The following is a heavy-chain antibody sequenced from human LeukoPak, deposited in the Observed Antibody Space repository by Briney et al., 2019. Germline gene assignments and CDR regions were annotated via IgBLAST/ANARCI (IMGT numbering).Heavy chain of an antibody. Sequence: TSVQVSCEASGYTFTSYGISWVRQAPGQGLEWMGWISAYNGNTNYAQKLQGRVTMTTDTSTSTAYMELRSLRSDDTAVYYCARDHWSKGDYGMDVWGQGTTVTVSS. CDR1: GYTFTSYG. CDR3: ARDHWSKGDYGMDV. J-gene: IGHJ6*02. CDR2: ISAYNGNT. D-gene: IGHD2-8*02. V-gene: IGHV1-18*01.